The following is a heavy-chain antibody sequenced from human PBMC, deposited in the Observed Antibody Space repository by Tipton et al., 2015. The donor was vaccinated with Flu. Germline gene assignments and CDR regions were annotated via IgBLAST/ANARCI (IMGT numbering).Heavy chain of an antibody. V-gene: IGHV4-59*08. D-gene: IGHD3-10*01. J-gene: IGHJ4*02. CDR1: GGSITSYY. CDR2: IYYSGST. Sequence: TLSLTCTVSGGSITSYYWSWIRQPPGKGLEWIGYIYYSGSTNYNPSLKSRVTISGDTSKNQFSLKLSSVTAADTAVYYCARHSGSRSYPLDYRGQGTLVTVSS. CDR3: ARHSGSRSYPLDY.